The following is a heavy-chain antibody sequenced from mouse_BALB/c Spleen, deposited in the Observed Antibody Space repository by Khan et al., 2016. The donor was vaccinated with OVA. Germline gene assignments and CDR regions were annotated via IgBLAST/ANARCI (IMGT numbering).Heavy chain of an antibody. J-gene: IGHJ4*01. Sequence: EVQLVESGPGLVKPSQSLSLTCTVTGYSITSDYAWDWIRQFPGNKLEWMGYISYSGSTSYNPSLKSRISITRETSKNQFFLQLNSVTTVDTATYYCARKNYYGYAMDYWGQGTSVTVSS. CDR2: ISYSGST. D-gene: IGHD1-1*01. CDR3: ARKNYYGYAMDY. CDR1: GYSITSDYA. V-gene: IGHV3-2*02.